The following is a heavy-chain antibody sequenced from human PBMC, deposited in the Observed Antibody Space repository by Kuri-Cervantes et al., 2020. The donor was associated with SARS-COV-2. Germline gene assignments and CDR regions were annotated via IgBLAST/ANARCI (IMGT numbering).Heavy chain of an antibody. CDR2: INPNSGGT. CDR1: GYTFTGYY. Sequence: ASVKVSCKASGYTFTGYYMHWVRQAPGQGLEWMGWINPNSGGTNYAQKFQGRVTMTRVTSISTAYMELSRLRSDDTAVYYCARAFWGGDKWLAPKEHAFDIWGQGTMVTVSS. J-gene: IGHJ3*02. V-gene: IGHV1-2*02. CDR3: ARAFWGGDKWLAPKEHAFDI. D-gene: IGHD6-19*01.